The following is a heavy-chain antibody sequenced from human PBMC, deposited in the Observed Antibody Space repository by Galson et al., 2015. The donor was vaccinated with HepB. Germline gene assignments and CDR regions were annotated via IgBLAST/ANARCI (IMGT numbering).Heavy chain of an antibody. D-gene: IGHD3-10*01. V-gene: IGHV3-33*08. CDR2: IWYDGSNK. CDR1: GFTFRSYG. Sequence: PLRLSCADSGFTFRSYGMHWARQAPGKGLEWVAVIWYDGSNKYYTDSVKGRFTISRDNSKNTLSLQMNSLGAEDTAVYYCARGPQVLLWFGELELDYWGQGTLVAVSS. J-gene: IGHJ4*02. CDR3: ARGPQVLLWFGELELDY.